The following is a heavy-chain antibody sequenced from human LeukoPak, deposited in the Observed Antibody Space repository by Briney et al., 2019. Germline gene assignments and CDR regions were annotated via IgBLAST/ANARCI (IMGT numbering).Heavy chain of an antibody. CDR2: ISRSGSTI. J-gene: IGHJ4*02. CDR1: GFTFSSYW. Sequence: GGSLRLSCAASGFTFSSYWMSWVRQAPGKGLEWVSYISRSGSTIYYADSVKGRFTISRDNAKNSLYLQMNSLRAEDTAVYYCARVGPTEEHDYWGQGTLVTVSS. CDR3: ARVGPTEEHDY. D-gene: IGHD1/OR15-1a*01. V-gene: IGHV3-48*04.